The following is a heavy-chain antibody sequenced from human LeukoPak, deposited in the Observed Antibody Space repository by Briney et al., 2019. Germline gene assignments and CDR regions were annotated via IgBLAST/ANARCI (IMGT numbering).Heavy chain of an antibody. J-gene: IGHJ5*02. CDR2: ISYDGST. Sequence: SETLSLTCAVSGYSITRGFSWGWIRQPPGKGLEWIAAISYDGSTDYKSTLQSRLTISRDTSKNEFSLRLTSVTATDTAVYYCVREGAVPGIVPWGQGTLVTVSS. CDR3: VREGAVPGIVP. CDR1: GYSITRGFS. D-gene: IGHD3-16*01. V-gene: IGHV4-38-2*02.